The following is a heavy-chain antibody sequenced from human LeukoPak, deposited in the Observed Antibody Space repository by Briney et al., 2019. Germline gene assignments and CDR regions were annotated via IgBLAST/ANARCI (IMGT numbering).Heavy chain of an antibody. CDR3: VRGNPPNCGGDCFDY. J-gene: IGHJ4*02. D-gene: IGHD2-21*01. Sequence: GGSLRLSCAASGFTFINYGMHWVRQAPGKGLEWVAVIWYDGSDQRYAESVKGRFTISRDDSKNTVFLQMNSLRVDDTAVYYCVRGNPPNCGGDCFDYWAREPWSPSPQ. V-gene: IGHV3-33*01. CDR1: GFTFINYG. CDR2: IWYDGSDQ.